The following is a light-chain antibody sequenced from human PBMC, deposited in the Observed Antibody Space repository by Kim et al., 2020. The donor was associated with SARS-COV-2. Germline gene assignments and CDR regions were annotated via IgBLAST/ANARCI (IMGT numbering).Light chain of an antibody. CDR3: HQYGSSPT. CDR1: QRVSNY. CDR2: GAS. J-gene: IGKJ1*01. V-gene: IGKV3-20*01. Sequence: SVSPGERVTRSCRASQRVSNYLAGYQQKPGQAPRRLIYGASGRATDIPDRFSGSGSGTDFTLTISRLEPEDFAVYYWHQYGSSPTFGRGTKVDIK.